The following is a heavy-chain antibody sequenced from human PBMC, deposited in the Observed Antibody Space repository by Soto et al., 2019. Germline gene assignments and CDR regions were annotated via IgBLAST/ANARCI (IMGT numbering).Heavy chain of an antibody. V-gene: IGHV6-1*01. Sequence: SQTLSLTCAISGDSVSSNTAAWNWIRSSPSRGLEWLGRTYYRSNWRHDYAVSVKSRITVNPDTSKDHFSLQLNSVTPDDTAVYYCARGVAGSGFDLWGQGTLVTVSS. D-gene: IGHD6-19*01. CDR2: TYYRSNWRH. CDR3: ARGVAGSGFDL. CDR1: GDSVSSNTAA. J-gene: IGHJ4*02.